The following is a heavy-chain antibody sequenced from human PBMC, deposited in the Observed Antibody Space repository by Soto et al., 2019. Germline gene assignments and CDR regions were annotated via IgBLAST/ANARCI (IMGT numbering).Heavy chain of an antibody. CDR1: GGSISSYY. J-gene: IGHJ4*02. CDR2: IYYSGST. Sequence: PSETLSLTCTVSGGSISSYYWSWIRQPPGKGLEWIGYIYYSGSTNYNPSLKSRVTISVDTSKNQFSLKLSSVTAADTAVYYCARREYSGYDSYYFDYWGQGTLVTVSS. V-gene: IGHV4-59*08. CDR3: ARREYSGYDSYYFDY. D-gene: IGHD5-12*01.